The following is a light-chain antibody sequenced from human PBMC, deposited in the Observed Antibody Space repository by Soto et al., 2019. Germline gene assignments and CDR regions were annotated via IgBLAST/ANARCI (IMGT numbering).Light chain of an antibody. CDR3: CLYIGETTYV. V-gene: IGLV2-14*03. Sequence: QSALTQPASVSGSPGQAITISCSGTSSDVCAFNYVSWYQQHPGQAHKLMIYDVSNRPSGVSNRFSGSKSGNTASLTISGLRAEDEADDYCCLYIGETTYVFGTGTKLTVL. CDR1: SSDVCAFNY. J-gene: IGLJ1*01. CDR2: DVS.